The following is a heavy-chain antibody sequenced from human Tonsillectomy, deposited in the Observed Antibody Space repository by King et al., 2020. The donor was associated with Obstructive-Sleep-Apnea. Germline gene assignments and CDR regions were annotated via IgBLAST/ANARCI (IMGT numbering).Heavy chain of an antibody. CDR2: ISPSGGST. V-gene: IGHV1-46*01. J-gene: IGHJ3*02. Sequence: QLVQSGAEVKKHGASVKVSCKASGYTFTTYYMQCVRQAPVQGLEWMGIISPSGGSTSYAQKFQDRVTMTRDTATSTVYMELSSLRSEDTAVYYCARDVGYCTGGSCHRDAFDIWGQGTMVTVSS. CDR3: ARDVGYCTGGSCHRDAFDI. D-gene: IGHD2-15*01. CDR1: GYTFTTYY.